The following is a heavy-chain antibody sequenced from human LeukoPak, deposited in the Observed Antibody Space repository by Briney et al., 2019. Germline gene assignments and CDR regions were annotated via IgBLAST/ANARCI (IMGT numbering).Heavy chain of an antibody. CDR1: GFSLTSSGVG. J-gene: IGHJ4*02. Sequence: SGPTLVKPTQTLTLTCTFSGFSLTSSGVGVGWIRQPPGKALEWLASIYFNDDKRFSTSLKSRLTITKDTSKNQVVLTMTNMDPVDTATYYCTHRRELYDHGGHGFEHWGLGTLVTVSS. V-gene: IGHV2-5*01. CDR3: THRRELYDHGGHGFEH. CDR2: IYFNDDK. D-gene: IGHD4-23*01.